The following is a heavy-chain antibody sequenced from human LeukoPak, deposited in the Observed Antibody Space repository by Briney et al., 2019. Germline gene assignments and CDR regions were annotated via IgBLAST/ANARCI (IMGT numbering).Heavy chain of an antibody. J-gene: IGHJ5*02. D-gene: IGHD2-2*02. V-gene: IGHV1-2*02. CDR1: GYTFTGYY. CDR2: INPNSGGT. CDR3: ARRYCSSTSCYTGDNWFDP. Sequence: ASVKVSCKASGYTFTGYYMHWVRQAPGQGLEWMGWINPNSGGTNYAQEFQGRVTMTRDTSISTAYMELSRLRSDDTAVYYCARRYCSSTSCYTGDNWFDPWGQGTLVTVSS.